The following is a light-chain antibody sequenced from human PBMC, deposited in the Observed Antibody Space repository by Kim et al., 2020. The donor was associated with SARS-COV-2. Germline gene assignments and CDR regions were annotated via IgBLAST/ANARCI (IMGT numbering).Light chain of an antibody. CDR1: VGSLAHND. J-gene: IGLJ3*02. CDR3: QSSDRNSHVL. Sequence: KTVTIADTGSVGSLAHNDVHGDQRRPGSVPTIVIYEDNQRPSGVPDRFSGSIDASSNSASLTISGLQTEDEADYYCQSSDRNSHVLFGGGTQLTVL. CDR2: EDN. V-gene: IGLV6-57*02.